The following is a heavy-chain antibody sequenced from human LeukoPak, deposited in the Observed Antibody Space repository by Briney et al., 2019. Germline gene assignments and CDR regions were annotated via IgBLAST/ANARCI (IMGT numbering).Heavy chain of an antibody. V-gene: IGHV4-38-2*01. CDR2: IYHSGST. Sequence: SETLSLTCAVSGYSISSGYYWGWIRQPPGKGPEWIGSIYHSGSTYYNPSLKSRVTISVDTSKNQFSLKLSSVTAADTAVYYCARHVVGATTGNNWFDPWGQGTLVTVSS. CDR1: GYSISSGYY. D-gene: IGHD1-26*01. J-gene: IGHJ5*02. CDR3: ARHVVGATTGNNWFDP.